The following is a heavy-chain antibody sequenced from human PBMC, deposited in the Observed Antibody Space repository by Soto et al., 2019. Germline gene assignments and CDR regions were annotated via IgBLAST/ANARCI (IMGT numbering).Heavy chain of an antibody. Sequence: EVQLLESGGGLVQPRGSLRLSCAASRFTFSSFAMSWVRQAPGKGLEWVSGISAGGGSTYYADSVKGRFSISRDNSKNTVYLQMNSLRAEDTAVYYCAKVWTYYYSIDVWGKGTTVTVSS. CDR1: RFTFSSFA. J-gene: IGHJ6*03. V-gene: IGHV3-23*01. D-gene: IGHD2-21*01. CDR2: ISAGGGST. CDR3: AKVWTYYYSIDV.